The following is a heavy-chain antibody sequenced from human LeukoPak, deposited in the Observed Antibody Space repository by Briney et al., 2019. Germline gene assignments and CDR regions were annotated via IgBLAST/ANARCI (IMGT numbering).Heavy chain of an antibody. D-gene: IGHD4-23*01. CDR1: GFTFSSYA. Sequence: GGSLRLSCAASGFTFSSYAMSWVRQAPGKGLEWVSAISGSGGSTYYADSVKGRFTISRDNSKNTLYLQMNSLRAEDTAVYYRAKDQRITVVRGVYFDYWGQGTLVTVSS. J-gene: IGHJ4*02. V-gene: IGHV3-23*01. CDR3: AKDQRITVVRGVYFDY. CDR2: ISGSGGST.